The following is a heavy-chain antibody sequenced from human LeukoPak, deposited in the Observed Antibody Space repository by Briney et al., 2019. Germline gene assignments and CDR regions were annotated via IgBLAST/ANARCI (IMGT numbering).Heavy chain of an antibody. CDR2: INPSSGGT. V-gene: IGHV1-2*02. D-gene: IGHD1-26*01. CDR3: ARHMGGTGYFDY. CDR1: GYTFTGYY. Sequence: GASVKVSCKASGYTFTGYYMHWVRQAPGQGLEWMGWINPSSGGTNYAQKFQGRVTLTRDTSISTAYMELSSLRSDDTAVYYCARHMGGTGYFDYWGQGTLVTVSS. J-gene: IGHJ4*02.